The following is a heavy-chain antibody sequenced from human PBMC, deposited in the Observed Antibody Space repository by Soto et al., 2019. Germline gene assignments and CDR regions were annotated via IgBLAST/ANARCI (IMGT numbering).Heavy chain of an antibody. V-gene: IGHV5-51*01. CDR1: GYRFTDYW. Sequence: PGESLKISCKGSGYRFTDYWIGWVRQMPGKGLERMGIIYLADSDTRYSPSFQGHFTISADKSINTGYLQLSSLKASDTAMYYCARIDSSGSSVIYYYYYGMEVWGQGTSVNV. J-gene: IGHJ6*02. CDR2: IYLADSDT. D-gene: IGHD3-22*01. CDR3: ARIDSSGSSVIYYYYYGMEV.